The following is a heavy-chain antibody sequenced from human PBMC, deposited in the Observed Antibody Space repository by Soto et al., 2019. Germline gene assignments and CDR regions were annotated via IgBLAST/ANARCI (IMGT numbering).Heavy chain of an antibody. Sequence: QVQLQESGPGLVKPSQTLSLTCTVSGGSISSGGYYWSWIRQHPGKGLEWIGYIYYSGSTYYNPSLKSRVTISVHTSKNQFSLRLSSVTAADTAVYYCARGVTVGMVMKNIDYWGQGTLVTVSS. V-gene: IGHV4-31*03. J-gene: IGHJ4*02. CDR1: GGSISSGGYY. D-gene: IGHD3-3*01. CDR2: IYYSGST. CDR3: ARGVTVGMVMKNIDY.